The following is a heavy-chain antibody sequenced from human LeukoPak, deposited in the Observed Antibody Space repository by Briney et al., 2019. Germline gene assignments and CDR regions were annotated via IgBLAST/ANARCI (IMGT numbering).Heavy chain of an antibody. CDR2: ICSRSSYI. J-gene: IGHJ4*02. D-gene: IGHD3-3*01. CDR3: ARDPHYDFWSGYYPPDY. V-gene: IGHV3-21*01. Sequence: GGSLRLSCAASGFTFSSYSMNWVRQAPGKGLEWVSSICSRSSYIYYADSVKGRFTISRDNAKNSLYLQMNSLRAEDTAVYYCARDPHYDFWSGYYPPDYWGQGTLVTVSS. CDR1: GFTFSSYS.